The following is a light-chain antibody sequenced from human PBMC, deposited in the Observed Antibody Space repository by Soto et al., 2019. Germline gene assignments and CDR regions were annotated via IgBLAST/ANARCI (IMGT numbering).Light chain of an antibody. J-gene: IGLJ1*01. CDR1: SSDVGVYYY. CDR2: DVS. V-gene: IGLV2-14*01. Sequence: QSVLTQPAPLSGSPGQSIALSCPGNSSDVGVYYYVSWYQQHPGKAPKLMIYDVSSRPSGVSDRFSGSKSGNTASLTISGLQAEDEADYYCSSYTSSSTYVFGTGTKVTVL. CDR3: SSYTSSSTYV.